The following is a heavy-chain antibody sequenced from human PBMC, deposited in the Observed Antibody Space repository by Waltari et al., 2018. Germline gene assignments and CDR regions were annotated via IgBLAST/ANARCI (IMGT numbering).Heavy chain of an antibody. V-gene: IGHV4-34*01. CDR3: AIWFGELLGDY. D-gene: IGHD3-10*01. CDR1: GGSFSGYY. J-gene: IGHJ4*02. CDR2: INHSGST. Sequence: QVQLQQWGAGLLKPSETLSLTCAVYGGSFSGYYWSWIRQAPGKGLVWVGEINHSGSTNYNPSLKSRVTISVDTSKNQFSLKLSSVTAADTAVYYCAIWFGELLGDYWGQGTLVTVSS.